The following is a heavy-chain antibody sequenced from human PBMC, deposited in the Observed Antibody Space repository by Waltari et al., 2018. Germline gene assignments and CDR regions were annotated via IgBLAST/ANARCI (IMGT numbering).Heavy chain of an antibody. Sequence: EVQLVESGGGLVKPGGSLRLSCAASGFTFSSYSMNWVRLAPGKGLEGVSSISSSSGYIYYADSVKGRFTISRDNAKNSLYLQMNSLRAEDTAVYYCARDPCSGGSCPLSWGQGTLVTVSS. D-gene: IGHD2-15*01. CDR1: GFTFSSYS. CDR2: ISSSSGYI. J-gene: IGHJ5*02. CDR3: ARDPCSGGSCPLS. V-gene: IGHV3-21*01.